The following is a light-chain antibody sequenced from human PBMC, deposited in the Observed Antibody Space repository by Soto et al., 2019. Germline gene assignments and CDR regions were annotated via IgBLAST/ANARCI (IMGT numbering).Light chain of an antibody. CDR2: EVS. CDR3: TSYTSSSTLDV. Sequence: QSALTQPASVSGSPGQSITISCTGTSSDVGGYNHVSWYQPHQGKAPRLMIYEVSNRPLGVSNRFSGSKSGNTASLTISGLQAEDEADYYCTSYTSSSTLDVFGTGTKVTVL. V-gene: IGLV2-14*01. CDR1: SSDVGGYNH. J-gene: IGLJ1*01.